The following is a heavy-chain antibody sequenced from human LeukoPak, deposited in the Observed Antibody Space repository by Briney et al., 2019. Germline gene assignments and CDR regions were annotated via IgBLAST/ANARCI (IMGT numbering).Heavy chain of an antibody. CDR2: IGSSDATT. CDR1: GFPFSNYG. J-gene: IGHJ4*02. CDR3: AKDLNAVAGLFDY. D-gene: IGHD6-19*01. Sequence: PGGSLRLSCVASGFPFSNYGVRWVRQAPGKGLEWVSTIGSSDATTYYADSVKGRFTISRDNSKNTLYLQMNSLRAEDTAVYYCAKDLNAVAGLFDYWGQGTLVTVSS. V-gene: IGHV3-23*01.